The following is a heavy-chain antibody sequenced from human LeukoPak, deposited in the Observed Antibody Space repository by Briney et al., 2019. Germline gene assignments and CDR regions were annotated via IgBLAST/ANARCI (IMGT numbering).Heavy chain of an antibody. J-gene: IGHJ4*02. CDR3: ARGKSSCSGTSCYLDY. D-gene: IGHD2-2*01. V-gene: IGHV3-21*01. Sequence: GGSLRLSCAASGFTFSTYSMNWVRQAPGKGLEWVSSISSSSSFIYSADSLKGRFTVSRDNAKNSLYLQVNSLRAEDTAVYYCARGKSSCSGTSCYLDYWGQGTLVTVSS. CDR2: ISSSSSFI. CDR1: GFTFSTYS.